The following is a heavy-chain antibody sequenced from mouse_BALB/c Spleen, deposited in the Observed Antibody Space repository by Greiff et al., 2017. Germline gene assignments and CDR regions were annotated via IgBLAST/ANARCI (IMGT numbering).Heavy chain of an antibody. Sequence: EVQRVESGGGLVKPGGSLKLSCAASGFTFSSYAMSWVRQSPEKRLEWVAEISSGGSYTYYPDTVTGRFTISRDNAKNTLYLEMSSLRSEDTAMYYCARDYGSSHGGFAYWGQGTLVTVSA. CDR3: ARDYGSSHGGFAY. CDR1: GFTFSSYA. V-gene: IGHV5-9-4*01. J-gene: IGHJ3*01. CDR2: ISSGGSYT. D-gene: IGHD1-1*01.